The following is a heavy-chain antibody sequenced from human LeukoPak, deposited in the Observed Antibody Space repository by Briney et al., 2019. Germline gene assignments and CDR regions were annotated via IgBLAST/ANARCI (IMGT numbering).Heavy chain of an antibody. D-gene: IGHD6-19*01. CDR3: AKLSAVAGMGFDP. V-gene: IGHV3-30*18. J-gene: IGHJ5*02. CDR2: ISYDGSNK. Sequence: GRSLRLSCAASGFTFGSYGMHWVRQAPGKGLEWVAVISYDGSNKYYADSVKGRFTISRDNSKNTLYLQMNSLRAEDTAVYYRAKLSAVAGMGFDPWGQGTLVTVSS. CDR1: GFTFGSYG.